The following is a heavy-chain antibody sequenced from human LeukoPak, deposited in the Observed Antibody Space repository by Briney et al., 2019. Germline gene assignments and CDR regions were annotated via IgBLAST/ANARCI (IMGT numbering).Heavy chain of an antibody. Sequence: SETLSLTCAVYGGSFSGYYWSCIRQPPGKGLEWIGEINHSGSTNYNPSLKSRVTISVDTSKNQFSLKLSSVTAADTAVYYCARGDGYNSYYWGQGTPVTVSS. CDR3: ARGDGYNSYY. V-gene: IGHV4-34*01. D-gene: IGHD5-24*01. J-gene: IGHJ4*02. CDR1: GGSFSGYY. CDR2: INHSGST.